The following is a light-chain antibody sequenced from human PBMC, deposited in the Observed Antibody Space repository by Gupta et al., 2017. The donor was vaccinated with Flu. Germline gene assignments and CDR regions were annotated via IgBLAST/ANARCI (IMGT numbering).Light chain of an antibody. CDR1: ALPKQY. Sequence: SDGLTQPPAVSVSPGQTARIPCFGDALPKQYAYWYQQKPGQAPVLVIYKDSQRPSGIPERFSGSSSGTAVTLNISGVQAEDEADYYCQSADSSGTWVFGGGTKLTVL. CDR2: KDS. J-gene: IGLJ3*02. V-gene: IGLV3-25*02. CDR3: QSADSSGTWV.